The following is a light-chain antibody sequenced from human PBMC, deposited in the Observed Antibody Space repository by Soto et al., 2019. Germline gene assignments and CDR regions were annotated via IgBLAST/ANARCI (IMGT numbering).Light chain of an antibody. CDR2: DVN. Sequence: QSVLTQPRSVSGSPGQSVTISCTGTDTNIGFYNFVSWYQQHPDKAPHLVIYDVNKRPSGVPDRFSGPKSGKTASLTISGLQADDEADYFCCSYAGTYTYVFGTGTKVTVL. CDR3: CSYAGTYTYV. CDR1: DTNIGFYNF. J-gene: IGLJ1*01. V-gene: IGLV2-11*01.